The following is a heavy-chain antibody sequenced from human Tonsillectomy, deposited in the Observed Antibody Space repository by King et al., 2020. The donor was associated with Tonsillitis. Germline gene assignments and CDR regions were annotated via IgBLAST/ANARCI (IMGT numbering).Heavy chain of an antibody. CDR2: INHSGST. CDR3: ASLGRLRYFDWSPTRAGYFQH. Sequence: VQLQQWGAGLLKPSETLSLTCAVYGGSFSGYYWSWIRQPPGKGLEWIGEINHSGSTNYNPSLKSRVTISVDTSKNQFSLKLSSVTAADTAVYYWASLGRLRYFDWSPTRAGYFQHWGQGTLVTVSS. CDR1: GGSFSGYY. V-gene: IGHV4-34*01. D-gene: IGHD3-9*01. J-gene: IGHJ1*01.